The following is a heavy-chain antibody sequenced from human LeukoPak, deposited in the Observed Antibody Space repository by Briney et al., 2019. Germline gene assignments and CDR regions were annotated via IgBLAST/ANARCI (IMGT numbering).Heavy chain of an antibody. Sequence: GGSLRLSCAASGFTFSNAWMSWVRQAPGKGLEWVGRIKSKTEGGTTDYAEPVKGRFTISRDDSKNTLYLQMNSLKTEDTAVYYCTPPYKIFGVVIDSSDYWGQGTLVTVSS. V-gene: IGHV3-15*01. D-gene: IGHD3-3*01. J-gene: IGHJ4*02. CDR3: TPPYKIFGVVIDSSDY. CDR2: IKSKTEGGTT. CDR1: GFTFSNAW.